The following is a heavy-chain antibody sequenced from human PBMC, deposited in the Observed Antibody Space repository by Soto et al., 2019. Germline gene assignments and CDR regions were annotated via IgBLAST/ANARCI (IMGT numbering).Heavy chain of an antibody. J-gene: IGHJ4*02. CDR2: ISAYNGNT. V-gene: IGHV1-18*01. CDR1: GYTFTSYG. Sequence: ASVKVSCKASGYTFTSYGISWVRQAPGQGLEWMGWISAYNGNTNYAQKLQGRVTMTTDTSTSTAYMELRSLRSDDTAVYYCARDTYYYDSSAYYPGYFDYWGQGTLVTVSS. D-gene: IGHD3-22*01. CDR3: ARDTYYYDSSAYYPGYFDY.